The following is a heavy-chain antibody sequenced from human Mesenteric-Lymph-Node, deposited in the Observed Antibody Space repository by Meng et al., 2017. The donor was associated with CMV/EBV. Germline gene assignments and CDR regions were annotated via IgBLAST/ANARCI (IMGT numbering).Heavy chain of an antibody. J-gene: IGHJ6*02. CDR1: GFTFSSYA. Sequence: GESLKISCAASGFTFSSYAMSWVRQAPGKGLEWVSAISGSGGSTYYADSVKGRFTISRDNSKNTLYLQMNSLRAEDTAVYYCVKDPGHISYYYGMDVWGQGTTVTVSS. V-gene: IGHV3-23*01. CDR3: VKDPGHISYYYGMDV. D-gene: IGHD2-21*01. CDR2: ISGSGGST.